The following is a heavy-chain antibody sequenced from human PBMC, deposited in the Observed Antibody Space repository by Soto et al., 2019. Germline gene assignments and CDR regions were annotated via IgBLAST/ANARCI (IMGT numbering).Heavy chain of an antibody. Sequence: GESLKISCKGYGYSFSTHWIGWVRQMPGKGLEWMGIIYPGDADTRYSPSFQGQVTISADKSITTAYLQWSSLKASDTAMYYCTRRTSGCDYWGQGTLGTVSS. CDR3: TRRTSGCDY. J-gene: IGHJ4*02. D-gene: IGHD6-19*01. V-gene: IGHV5-51*01. CDR1: GYSFSTHW. CDR2: IYPGDADT.